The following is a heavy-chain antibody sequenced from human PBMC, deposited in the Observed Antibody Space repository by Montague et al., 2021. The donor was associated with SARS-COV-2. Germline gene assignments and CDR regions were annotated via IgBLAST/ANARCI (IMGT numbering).Heavy chain of an antibody. Sequence: SETLSLTCTVSGGSISSSSYYWGWIRQPPGKGLEWIGSIYYSGSTYYNPSLESRVTISVDTSKNQFSLKLSSVTAADTAVYYCAREGTPLEMATIDYYGMDVWGQGTTVTVSS. J-gene: IGHJ6*02. CDR1: GGSISSSSYY. CDR3: AREGTPLEMATIDYYGMDV. D-gene: IGHD5-24*01. CDR2: IYYSGST. V-gene: IGHV4-39*07.